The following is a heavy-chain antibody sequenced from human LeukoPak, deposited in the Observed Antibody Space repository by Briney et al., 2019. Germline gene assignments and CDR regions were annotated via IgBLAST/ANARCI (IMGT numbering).Heavy chain of an antibody. J-gene: IGHJ4*02. D-gene: IGHD3-10*01. CDR1: GGSISSHY. CDR2: IDYSGST. V-gene: IGHV4-59*11. Sequence: PSETLPLTCTISGGSISSHYWSWIRQPPGKGLEWIGYIDYSGSTNYNPSLKSRVTISVDTSKNQFSLKLSSVTAADTAVYYCARVYSWFGDTPIDYWGQGTLVTVSS. CDR3: ARVYSWFGDTPIDY.